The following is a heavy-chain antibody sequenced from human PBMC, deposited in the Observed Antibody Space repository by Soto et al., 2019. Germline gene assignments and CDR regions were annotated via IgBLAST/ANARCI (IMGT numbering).Heavy chain of an antibody. Sequence: GGSLRLSCAASGFTFSTYTMSWVRQAPGKGLEWVSVIGGGGSSPSYVDSVQGRFTISRDNYKNTLFLQMNSLRAEDTAMYYCAKARCSTTNCYVPDYWGQGTLVTVSS. CDR3: AKARCSTTNCYVPDY. V-gene: IGHV3-23*01. CDR1: GFTFSTYT. D-gene: IGHD2-2*01. CDR2: IGGGGSSP. J-gene: IGHJ4*02.